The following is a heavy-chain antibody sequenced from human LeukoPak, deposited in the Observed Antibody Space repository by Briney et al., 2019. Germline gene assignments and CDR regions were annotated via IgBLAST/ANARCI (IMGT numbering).Heavy chain of an antibody. J-gene: IGHJ5*02. CDR2: ISDYNGNT. CDR1: GYTFTSYG. CDR3: ARDLYRDSLPVSWFDP. D-gene: IGHD4-11*01. V-gene: IGHV1-18*01. Sequence: EASVKVSCKASGYTFTSYGISWVRRAPGQGREGMGWISDYNGNTNYAQKLQGRVTMTTDTSTSTAYMELSSLRSDDTAVYYCARDLYRDSLPVSWFDPWGQGTLVTVSS.